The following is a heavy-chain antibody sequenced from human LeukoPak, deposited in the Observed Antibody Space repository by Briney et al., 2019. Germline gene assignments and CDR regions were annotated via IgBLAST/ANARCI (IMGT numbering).Heavy chain of an antibody. CDR3: GKLFYSSGMYHFDY. J-gene: IGHJ4*02. CDR1: GFTFSSFG. V-gene: IGHV3-33*06. CDR2: IWYDASNK. D-gene: IGHD3-10*01. Sequence: GGSLRLSCAASGFTFSSFGMHWVRQAPGKGLEWVAVIWYDASNKYYADSVKGRFTISRDNSKNTLYLQMNSLRAEDTAVFYCGKLFYSSGMYHFDYWGQGTLVTVSS.